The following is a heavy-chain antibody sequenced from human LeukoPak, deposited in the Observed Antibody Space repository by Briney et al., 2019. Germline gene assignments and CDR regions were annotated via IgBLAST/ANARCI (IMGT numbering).Heavy chain of an antibody. D-gene: IGHD2-15*01. J-gene: IGHJ4*02. V-gene: IGHV1-18*01. Sequence: ASVKVSCKASGYTFTSYGISWVRHDPGQGLEWMGWISAYNGNTNYAQKLHGRVTMTTVTSTRTAYMELRSLRSDDTAVYYCARDIDIVVVVAATDYWGQGSLVTV. CDR1: GYTFTSYG. CDR3: ARDIDIVVVVAATDY. CDR2: ISAYNGNT.